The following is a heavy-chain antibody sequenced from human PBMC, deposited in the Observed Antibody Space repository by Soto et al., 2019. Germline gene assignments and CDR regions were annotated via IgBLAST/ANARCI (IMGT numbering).Heavy chain of an antibody. CDR1: GFTFSSYS. V-gene: IGHV3-21*01. J-gene: IGHJ5*02. Sequence: PGGSLRLSCAASGFTFSSYSMNWVRQAPGKGLEWVSSISSSSSYIYYADSVKGRFTISRDNAKNSLYLQMNSLRAEDTAVYYCARVRSYDFWSGIPLDPNWFDPWGQGTLVTVSS. CDR3: ARVRSYDFWSGIPLDPNWFDP. CDR2: ISSSSSYI. D-gene: IGHD3-3*01.